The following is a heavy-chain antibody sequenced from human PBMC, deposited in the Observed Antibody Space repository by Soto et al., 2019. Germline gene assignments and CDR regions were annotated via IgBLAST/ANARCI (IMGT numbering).Heavy chain of an antibody. CDR1: GGTFSSYA. Sequence: QVQLVQSGAEVKKPGSSVKVSCNASGGTFSSYAISWVRQAPGQGLEWMGGIIPIFGTANYAQKFQGRVTITADKSTSTAYMELSSLRSEDTAVYYCARDIAEGGYSSSWSFYGMDVWGQGTTVTVSS. J-gene: IGHJ6*02. CDR2: IIPIFGTA. CDR3: ARDIAEGGYSSSWSFYGMDV. V-gene: IGHV1-69*06. D-gene: IGHD6-13*01.